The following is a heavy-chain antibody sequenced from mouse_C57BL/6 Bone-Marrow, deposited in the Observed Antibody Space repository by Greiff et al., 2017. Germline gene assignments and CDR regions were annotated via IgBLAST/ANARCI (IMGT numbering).Heavy chain of an antibody. J-gene: IGHJ2*01. V-gene: IGHV14-2*01. CDR3: TRSLIYYGTNY. CDR1: GFNIKDYY. CDR2: IDPEDGET. Sequence: EVQLQQSGAELVKPGASVKLSCTASGFNIKDYYIHWVKQRTKQGLEWIGRIDPEDGETKYAPKFQDKATITADTSSNTAYLQLSSLTSEDTAVYYCTRSLIYYGTNYWGQGTTLTVSS. D-gene: IGHD1-1*01.